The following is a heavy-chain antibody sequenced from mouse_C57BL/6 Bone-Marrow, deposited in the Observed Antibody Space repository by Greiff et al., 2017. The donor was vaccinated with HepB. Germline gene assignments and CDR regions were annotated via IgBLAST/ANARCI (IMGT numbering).Heavy chain of an antibody. V-gene: IGHV1-62-2*01. CDR1: GYTFTEYT. Sequence: QVQLQQSGAELVKPGASVKLSCKASGYTFTEYTIHWVKQRSGQGLEWIGWFYPGSGSIKYNEKFKDKATLTADKSSSAVYMALSRLTSEDSAVYVCGGGINTVVGNYAMDYWGQGTSVTVSS. CDR3: GGGINTVVGNYAMDY. CDR2: FYPGSGSI. D-gene: IGHD1-1*01. J-gene: IGHJ4*01.